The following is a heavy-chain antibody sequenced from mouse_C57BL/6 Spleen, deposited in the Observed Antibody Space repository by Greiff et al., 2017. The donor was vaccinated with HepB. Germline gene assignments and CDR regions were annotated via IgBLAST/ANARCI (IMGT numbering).Heavy chain of an antibody. J-gene: IGHJ3*01. CDR1: GYAFSNYL. V-gene: IGHV1-54*01. Sequence: VQLQQSGAELVRPGTSVKVSCKASGYAFSNYLIEWVKQRPGQGLEWIGVINPGSGGTNYNEKFKGKATLTADKSSSTAYMQLSSLTSEDSAVYFCARGDSSGYVEFAYWGQGTLVTVSA. CDR2: INPGSGGT. CDR3: ARGDSSGYVEFAY. D-gene: IGHD3-2*02.